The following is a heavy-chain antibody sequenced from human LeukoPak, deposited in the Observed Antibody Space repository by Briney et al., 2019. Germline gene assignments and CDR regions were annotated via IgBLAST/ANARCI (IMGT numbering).Heavy chain of an antibody. D-gene: IGHD6-13*01. V-gene: IGHV3-9*01. CDR2: ISWNSGSI. CDR1: GFTFDDYA. CDR3: AKGLFSSSWYPAWFDP. Sequence: PGGSLRLSCAASGFTFDDYAMHWVRQAPGKGLEWVSGISWNSGSIGYADSVKGRFTISGDNAKNSLYLQMNSLRAEDTALYYCAKGLFSSSWYPAWFDPWGQGTLVTVSS. J-gene: IGHJ5*02.